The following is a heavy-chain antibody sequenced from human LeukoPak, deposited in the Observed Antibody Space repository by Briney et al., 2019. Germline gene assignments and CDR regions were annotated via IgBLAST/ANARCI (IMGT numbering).Heavy chain of an antibody. CDR3: ARDRKTGLGDY. V-gene: IGHV4-59*01. Sequence: PSETLSLTCTVSGGSISSYYWSWIRQPPGKGLEWIGYIYYSGSTNYNPSLKSRVTISVDTSKNQFSPKLSSVTAADTAVYYCARDRKTGLGDYWGQGTLVTVSS. J-gene: IGHJ4*02. D-gene: IGHD3-9*01. CDR2: IYYSGST. CDR1: GGSISSYY.